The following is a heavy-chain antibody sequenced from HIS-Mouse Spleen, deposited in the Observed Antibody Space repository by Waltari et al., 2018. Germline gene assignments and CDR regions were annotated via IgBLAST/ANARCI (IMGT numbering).Heavy chain of an antibody. V-gene: IGHV4-39*07. CDR1: GGSISSSSYY. CDR3: AREIPYSSSWYDWYFDL. D-gene: IGHD6-13*01. CDR2: IYYSGRT. Sequence: QLQLQESGPGLVKPSETRSLTCTVAGGSISSSSYYWGWLRQPPGKGLEWIASIYYSGRTYYNPSLKSRVTISVDTSKNQFSLKLSSVTAADTAVYYCAREIPYSSSWYDWYFDLWGRGTLVTVSS. J-gene: IGHJ2*01.